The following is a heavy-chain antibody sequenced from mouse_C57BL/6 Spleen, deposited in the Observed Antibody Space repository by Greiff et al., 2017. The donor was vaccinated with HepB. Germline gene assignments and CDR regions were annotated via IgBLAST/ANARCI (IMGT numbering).Heavy chain of an antibody. CDR2: IYPRSGNT. D-gene: IGHD2-1*01. J-gene: IGHJ2*01. CDR1: GYTFTSYG. Sequence: VKLVESGAELARPGASVKLSCKASGYTFTSYGISWVKQRTGQGLEWIGEIYPRSGNTYYNEKFKGKATLTADKSSSTAYMELRSLTSEDSAVYFCARGDYYGPFDYWGQGTTLTVSS. V-gene: IGHV1-81*01. CDR3: ARGDYYGPFDY.